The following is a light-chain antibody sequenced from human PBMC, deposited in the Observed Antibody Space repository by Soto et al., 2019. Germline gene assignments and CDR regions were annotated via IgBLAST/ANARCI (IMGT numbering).Light chain of an antibody. Sequence: DIVMTQSPDSLAVSLGERATINCKSSQSVLYSSNNKNYLAWYQQRPGQPPKLLIYWASTRESGVPDRFSGSGSGPDFTLTITSLQAEDVAVYYCQQYESTPPTFGQGTKLEI. CDR1: QSVLYSSNNKNY. CDR2: WAS. CDR3: QQYESTPPT. J-gene: IGKJ2*01. V-gene: IGKV4-1*01.